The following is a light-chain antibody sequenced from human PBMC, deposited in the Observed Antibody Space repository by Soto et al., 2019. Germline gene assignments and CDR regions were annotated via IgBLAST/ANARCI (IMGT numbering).Light chain of an antibody. Sequence: QSVLTQPPSVSGAPGHRVTISCNGSSSNIGVGYDVHWYQQLPGTAPKLLIYGVNNRPSGVPDRFSGSESGTSASLAITGRQAEDEADYYGQSSDSNLGGGGIFGGGTKLTLL. CDR1: SSNIGVGYD. CDR3: QSSDSNLGGGGI. J-gene: IGLJ2*01. CDR2: GVN. V-gene: IGLV1-40*01.